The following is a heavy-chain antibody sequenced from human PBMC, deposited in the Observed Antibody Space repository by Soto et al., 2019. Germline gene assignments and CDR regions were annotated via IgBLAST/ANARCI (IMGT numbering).Heavy chain of an antibody. CDR3: AHKGGRGAGMDV. D-gene: IGHD2-15*01. CDR1: GFSVSTSGVG. Sequence: ESGPTLVNPTQTLTLTCTFSGFSVSTSGVGVAWIRQPPGKALEWLALIYWDDDKRYSPFLQSRVTITKDTSKNQVVLTMTNMEPVDTATYYCAHKGGRGAGMDVWGQGTTVTVSS. V-gene: IGHV2-5*02. J-gene: IGHJ6*02. CDR2: IYWDDDK.